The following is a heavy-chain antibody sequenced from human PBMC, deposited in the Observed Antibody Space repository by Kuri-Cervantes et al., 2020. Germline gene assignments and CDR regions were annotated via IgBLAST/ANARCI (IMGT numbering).Heavy chain of an antibody. Sequence: SGPTLVKPTQTLTLTCTFSGSSLSTSGVGVGWIRQPPGKALEWLALIYWDDDKRYGPSLKSRLTITKGTYKNQVVLTMTNMDPVDTATYYCAHSHVLRRYFDYWGQGTLVTVSS. J-gene: IGHJ4*02. CDR3: AHSHVLRRYFDY. CDR2: IYWDDDK. V-gene: IGHV2-5*05. D-gene: IGHD3-10*01. CDR1: GSSLSTSGVG.